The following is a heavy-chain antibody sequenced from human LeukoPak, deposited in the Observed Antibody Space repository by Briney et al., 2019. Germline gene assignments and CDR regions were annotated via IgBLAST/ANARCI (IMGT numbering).Heavy chain of an antibody. Sequence: GGSLRLSCAASGFTFSSYSMNWVRQAPGKGLEWVSYISSSSSTIYYADSVKGRFTISRDNAKNSLYLQMTSLRAEDTAVYYCARSYGSGWYFFDYWGQGTLVTVSS. V-gene: IGHV3-48*04. J-gene: IGHJ4*02. CDR1: GFTFSSYS. CDR2: ISSSSSTI. D-gene: IGHD6-19*01. CDR3: ARSYGSGWYFFDY.